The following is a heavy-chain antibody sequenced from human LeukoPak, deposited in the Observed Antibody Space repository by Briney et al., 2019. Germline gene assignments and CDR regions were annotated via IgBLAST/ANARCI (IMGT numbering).Heavy chain of an antibody. CDR2: INHTGST. CDR3: ARGPVRLARPYDF. V-gene: IGHV4-34*01. Sequence: SETLSLTCTVQGGSLSGAYWTWIRQPPGKGLEWIGKINHTGSTNYNPSFKSRVTMSADTPKNQFSLDLTSVTAADTALYYCARGPVRLARPYDFWGQGTLVTVSS. J-gene: IGHJ4*02. D-gene: IGHD3-9*01. CDR1: GGSLSGAY.